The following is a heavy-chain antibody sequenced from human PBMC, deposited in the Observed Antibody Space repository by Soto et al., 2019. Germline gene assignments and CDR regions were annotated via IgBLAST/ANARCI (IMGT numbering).Heavy chain of an antibody. CDR3: ARDRAVVVTASYEGTY. V-gene: IGHV1-18*01. D-gene: IGHD2-21*02. Sequence: QVQLVQSGAEVKKPGASVKVSCKACGYTFTSYGISWVRQAPGQGLEWMGWISAYNGNTNYAQKLQGRVTMTTDTSTSTAYMELRSLRSHDTAVYYCARDRAVVVTASYEGTYWGQGTLVTVSS. J-gene: IGHJ4*02. CDR1: GYTFTSYG. CDR2: ISAYNGNT.